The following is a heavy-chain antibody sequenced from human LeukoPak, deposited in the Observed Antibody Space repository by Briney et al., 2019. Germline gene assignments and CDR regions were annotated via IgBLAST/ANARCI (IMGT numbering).Heavy chain of an antibody. V-gene: IGHV4-34*01. CDR1: GGSFSGYY. CDR2: INHSGST. CDR3: ARGRFKTIFGVVTRSNWFDP. D-gene: IGHD3-3*01. Sequence: SETLSLTCAVYGGSFSGYYWSWIRQPPGKGLEWIGEINHSGSTNYNPSLKSRVTISVDTPKNQFSLKLSSVTAADTAVYYCARGRFKTIFGVVTRSNWFDPWGQGTLVTVSS. J-gene: IGHJ5*02.